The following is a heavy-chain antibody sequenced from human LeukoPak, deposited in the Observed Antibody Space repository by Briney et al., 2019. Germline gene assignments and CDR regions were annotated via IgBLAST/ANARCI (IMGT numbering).Heavy chain of an antibody. D-gene: IGHD5-18*01. CDR2: IRSKAYRGTT. V-gene: IGHV3-49*04. CDR3: TRGPIHLWLHNGMDV. J-gene: IGHJ6*02. Sequence: GGSLRLSCTTSGCTFGDHAMSWVRQAPGKGLEWVGFIRSKAYRGTTEYAASVEDRFTISRDDSKSIAYLQMDSLTSDDTAVYYCTRGPIHLWLHNGMDVWGQGTTVTVSS. CDR1: GCTFGDHA.